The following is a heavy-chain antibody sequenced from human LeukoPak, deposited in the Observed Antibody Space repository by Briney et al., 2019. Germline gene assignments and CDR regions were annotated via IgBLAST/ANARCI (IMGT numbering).Heavy chain of an antibody. CDR2: IYHSGST. V-gene: IGHV4-38-2*02. D-gene: IGHD4-17*01. J-gene: IGHJ4*02. CDR1: GYSISSGYY. CDR3: ASTITVTTDY. Sequence: SEILSLTCTVSGYSISSGYYWGWIRQPPGEGLEWIGSIYHSGSTYYNPSLKSRVTMSVDTSKNQFSLKLSSVTAADTAVYYCASTITVTTDYWGQGTLVTVSS.